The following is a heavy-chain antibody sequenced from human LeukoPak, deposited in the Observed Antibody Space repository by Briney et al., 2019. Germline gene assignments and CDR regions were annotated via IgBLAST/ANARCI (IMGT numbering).Heavy chain of an antibody. CDR2: IYSNGIT. Sequence: SGTLSLTCTVSDGSINSYYWSWIRQSAEKGLEWMGRIYSNGITTYNPSLKNRVTMSVDTSKNQFSLKLTSVTAVDTAVYYCARAPYDGSGSPNWFDPWGQGTLVTVSS. V-gene: IGHV4-4*07. CDR1: DGSINSYY. D-gene: IGHD3-10*01. CDR3: ARAPYDGSGSPNWFDP. J-gene: IGHJ5*02.